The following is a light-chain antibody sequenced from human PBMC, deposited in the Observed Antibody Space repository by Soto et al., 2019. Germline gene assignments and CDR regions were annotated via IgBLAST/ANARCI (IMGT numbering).Light chain of an antibody. CDR3: QQYDDSPIT. J-gene: IGKJ5*01. CDR2: GAS. V-gene: IGKV3-20*01. Sequence: EIVLTQSPGTLSLSPGERATLSCRASQTVSSSNFAWYQQKPGQAPRLLIYGASSRATGIPDRFSGSGSGTDFTLTISRLEPEDFAVYYCQQYDDSPITFGQGTRLEIK. CDR1: QTVSSSN.